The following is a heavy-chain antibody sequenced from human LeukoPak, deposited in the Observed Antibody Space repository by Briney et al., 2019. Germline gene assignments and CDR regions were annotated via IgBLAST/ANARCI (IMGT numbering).Heavy chain of an antibody. CDR2: IKSKTDGGTT. V-gene: IGHV3-15*01. CDR1: GFTFSNAW. CDR3: TCCGYYFDYFDY. Sequence: GGSLRLSCAASGFTFSNAWMSWVRQAPGKGLEWVGRIKSKTDGGTTDYAAPVKGRFTISRDDSKNTLYLQMNSLKTEDTAVYYCTCCGYYFDYFDYWGQGTQVTVSS. D-gene: IGHD3-22*01. J-gene: IGHJ4*02.